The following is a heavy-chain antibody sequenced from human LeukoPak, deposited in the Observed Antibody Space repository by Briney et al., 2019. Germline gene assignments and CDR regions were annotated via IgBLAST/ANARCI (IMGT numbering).Heavy chain of an antibody. J-gene: IGHJ6*02. V-gene: IGHV7-4-1*02. D-gene: IGHD2-2*02. CDR1: GYTFTSYA. CDR3: ARVGYCSSTSCYMTEIYGMDL. CDR2: INTNTGNP. Sequence: ASVKVSCKASGYTFTSYAMNWVRQAPGQGLEWMGWINTNTGNPTYAQGFTGRFVFSLDTSVSTAYLQISSLKAEDTAVYYCARVGYCSSTSCYMTEIYGMDLWGQGTTVTVSS.